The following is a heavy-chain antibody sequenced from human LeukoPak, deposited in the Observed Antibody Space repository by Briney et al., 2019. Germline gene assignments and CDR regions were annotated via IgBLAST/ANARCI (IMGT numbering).Heavy chain of an antibody. D-gene: IGHD2-2*01. J-gene: IGHJ4*02. CDR2: IYYSGST. CDR3: ARRCSSTSCSFDY. V-gene: IGHV4-59*08. CDR1: GGSISSYY. Sequence: SETLSLTCTVSGGSISSYYWSWIRQPPGKGLEWIGYIYYSGSTNYNPSLKSRVTISVVTSKNQFSLKLSSVTAADTAVYYCARRCSSTSCSFDYWGQGTLVTVSS.